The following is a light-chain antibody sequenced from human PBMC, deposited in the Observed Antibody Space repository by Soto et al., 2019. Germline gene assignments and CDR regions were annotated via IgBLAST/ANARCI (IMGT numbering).Light chain of an antibody. Sequence: DIQMTQSPSTLSGSVGDRVTITCRASQTISSWLAWYQQKPGKAPKLLIYKASTLKSGVPSRFSGSGSGTEFTLTISSLQPEDFATYYCQQSYSTLTFGGGTKGGYQ. J-gene: IGKJ4*01. CDR2: KAS. V-gene: IGKV1-5*03. CDR1: QTISSW. CDR3: QQSYSTLT.